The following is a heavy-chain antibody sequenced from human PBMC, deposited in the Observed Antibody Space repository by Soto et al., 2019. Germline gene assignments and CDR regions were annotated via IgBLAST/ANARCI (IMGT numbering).Heavy chain of an antibody. CDR1: GFTFSSYS. J-gene: IGHJ3*02. Sequence: GGSLRLSCAASGFTFSSYSMNWVRQAPGKGLEWVSSISSSSSYIYYADSVKGRFTISRDNAKNSLYLQMNSLRAEDTAVYYCASQAVRYYDFWSGYYPHDALDIWGQGTMVTVSS. CDR2: ISSSSSYI. V-gene: IGHV3-21*01. D-gene: IGHD3-3*01. CDR3: ASQAVRYYDFWSGYYPHDALDI.